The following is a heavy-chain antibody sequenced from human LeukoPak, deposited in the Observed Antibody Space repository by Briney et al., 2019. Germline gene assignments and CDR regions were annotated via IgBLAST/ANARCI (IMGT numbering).Heavy chain of an antibody. J-gene: IGHJ5*02. CDR3: ARDQAHYDFWSGYHNWFDP. CDR2: IYYSGST. V-gene: IGHV4-59*01. D-gene: IGHD3-3*01. Sequence: SETLSLTCTVSGGSISSCYWSWIRQPPGKGLEWIGYIYYSGSTNYNPSLKSRVTISVDTSKNQFSLKLSSVTAADTAVYYCARDQAHYDFWSGYHNWFDPWGQGTLVTVSS. CDR1: GGSISSCY.